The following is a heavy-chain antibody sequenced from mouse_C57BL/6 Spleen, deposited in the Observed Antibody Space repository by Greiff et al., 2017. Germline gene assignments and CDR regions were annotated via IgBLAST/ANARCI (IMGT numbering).Heavy chain of an antibody. V-gene: IGHV1-54*01. Sequence: VQRVESGAELVRPGTSVKVSCKASGYAFTNYLIEWVKQRPGQGLEWIGVINPGSGGTNYNEKFKGKATLTADKSSSTAYMQLSSLTSEDSAVYFCARSGDDGNYVDYWGQGTSVTVSS. D-gene: IGHD2-1*01. CDR1: GYAFTNYL. CDR2: INPGSGGT. CDR3: ARSGDDGNYVDY. J-gene: IGHJ4*01.